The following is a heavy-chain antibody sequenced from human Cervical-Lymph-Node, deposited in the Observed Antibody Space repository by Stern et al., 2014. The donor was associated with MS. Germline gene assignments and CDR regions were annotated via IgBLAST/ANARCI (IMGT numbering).Heavy chain of an antibody. CDR2: INAGNGNT. J-gene: IGHJ6*02. V-gene: IGHV1-3*01. CDR1: GYTFTSYA. D-gene: IGHD1-14*01. CDR3: AREETGYYYYGMDV. Sequence: QVQLVQSGAEVKKPGASVKVSCKASGYTFTSYAMHWVRQAPGQRLEWMGWINAGNGNTKYSQTVQGRVTITRDTSTTTGYLEMSSLRSEDTAVYYCAREETGYYYYGMDVWGQGTTVTVSS.